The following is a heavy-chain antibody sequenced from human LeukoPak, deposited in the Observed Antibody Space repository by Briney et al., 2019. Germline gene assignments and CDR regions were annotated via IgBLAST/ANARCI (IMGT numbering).Heavy chain of an antibody. CDR3: ARGIDDFWSGLIDN. J-gene: IGHJ4*02. CDR1: GFTFSSYW. CDR2: IKQDGSEK. D-gene: IGHD3-3*01. Sequence: GGSLRLSCAASGFTFSSYWMSWVRQAPGKGLEWVANIKQDGSEKYYVDSVKGRFTISRDNAKNSLYLQMNSLRAEDTAVYYCARGIDDFWSGLIDNWGQGILVTVSS. V-gene: IGHV3-7*01.